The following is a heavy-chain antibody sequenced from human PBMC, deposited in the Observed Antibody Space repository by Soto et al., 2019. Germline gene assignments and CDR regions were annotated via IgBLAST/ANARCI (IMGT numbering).Heavy chain of an antibody. CDR1: GGSISSGGYS. J-gene: IGHJ4*02. CDR3: ARDTRFGTAMGGYFDY. CDR2: IYHSGST. D-gene: IGHD5-18*01. V-gene: IGHV4-30-2*01. Sequence: SETLSLTCAVSGGSISSGGYSWSWIRQPPGKGLEWIGYIYHSGSTYYNPSLKSRVTISVDRSKNQFSLKLSSVTAADTAVYYCARDTRFGTAMGGYFDYWGQGTLVTVSS.